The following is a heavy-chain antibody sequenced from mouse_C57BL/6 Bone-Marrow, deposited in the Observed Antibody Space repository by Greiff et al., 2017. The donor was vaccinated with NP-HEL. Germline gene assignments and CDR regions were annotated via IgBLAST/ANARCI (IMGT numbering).Heavy chain of an antibody. Sequence: EVQLQESGPELVKPGDSVKISCKASGYSFTGYFMNWVMQSHGKSLEWIGRINPYNGDTFYNQKFKGKATLTVDKSSSTAHMELRSLTSEDSAVYYCARLCYFDYWGQGTTLTVSS. CDR1: GYSFTGYF. J-gene: IGHJ2*01. V-gene: IGHV1-20*01. CDR3: ARLCYFDY. D-gene: IGHD1-1*02. CDR2: INPYNGDT.